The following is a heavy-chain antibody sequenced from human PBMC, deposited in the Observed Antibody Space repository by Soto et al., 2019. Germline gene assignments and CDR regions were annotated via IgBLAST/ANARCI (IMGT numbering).Heavy chain of an antibody. J-gene: IGHJ4*01. CDR1: DGSMSSRSYY. V-gene: IGHV4-39*01. Sequence: PLTCSVSDGSMSSRSYYWGWIRQPPGKGPEWIGSIYYTGSTYYNPSLKSRVTISVDTSKNQFSLKLSSVTAADTAVYYCTKLLLGVTEASDYFDFWGQGTLVTVS. CDR2: IYYTGST. CDR3: TKLLLGVTEASDYFDF. D-gene: IGHD2-21*02.